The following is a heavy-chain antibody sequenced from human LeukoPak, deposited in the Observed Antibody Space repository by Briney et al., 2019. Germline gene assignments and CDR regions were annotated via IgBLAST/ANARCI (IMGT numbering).Heavy chain of an antibody. J-gene: IGHJ4*02. CDR1: GFTFSSYA. CDR3: AKGTMVRGVIITPFDY. Sequence: PGGSLRLSCAASGFTFSSYAMSWVRQAPGKGLEWVSALSGSGGSTYYAGSVKGRFTISRDNSKNTLYLQMNSLRAEETAVYYCAKGTMVRGVIITPFDYWGQGTLVTVSS. V-gene: IGHV3-23*01. CDR2: LSGSGGST. D-gene: IGHD3-10*01.